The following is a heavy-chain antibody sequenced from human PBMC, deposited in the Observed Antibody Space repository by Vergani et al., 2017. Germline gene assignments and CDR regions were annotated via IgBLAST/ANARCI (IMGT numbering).Heavy chain of an antibody. CDR2: IKQDGSEK. J-gene: IGHJ6*03. D-gene: IGHD3-22*01. CDR3: ARDSVXYDSSGYYSGYYYYMDV. Sequence: EVQLVESGGGLVQPGGSLRLSCAASGFTFSSYWMSWVRQAPGKGLEWVANIKQDGSEKYYVDSVKGRFTISRDNAKNSLYLQMNSLRAEDTAVYYCARDSVXYDSSGYYSGYYYYMDVWGKGTTVTVSS. CDR1: GFTFSSYW. V-gene: IGHV3-7*01.